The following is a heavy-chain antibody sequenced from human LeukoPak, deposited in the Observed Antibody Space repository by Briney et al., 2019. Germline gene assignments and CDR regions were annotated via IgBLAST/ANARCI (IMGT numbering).Heavy chain of an antibody. V-gene: IGHV3-33*01. CDR2: IFFDGTNK. J-gene: IGHJ4*02. CDR1: GFTFSSYG. CDR3: ARGGPGYCSSDSCYKGFDS. Sequence: PGGSLRLSCAASGFTFSSYGMHWVRQAPGKGLEWVAVIFFDGTNKYYAQSVKGRFTIARDNSQNTLYLQINSLRVEDTAVYYCARGGPGYCSSDSCYKGFDSWGQGTRLTVSS. D-gene: IGHD2-15*01.